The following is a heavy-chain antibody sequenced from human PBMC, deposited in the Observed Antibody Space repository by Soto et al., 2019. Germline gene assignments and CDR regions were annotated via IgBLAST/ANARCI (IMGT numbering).Heavy chain of an antibody. CDR3: ARGVGEGVDY. Sequence: ASVKVSCKASGYSFTSLDINWVRQTAGQGLEWMGWMQPSTGRTGYAQKFQGRVTMTRDTSINTAYMELTTLTSDDTAFYYCARGVGEGVDYWGQGTLVTVSS. V-gene: IGHV1-8*01. J-gene: IGHJ4*02. CDR2: MQPSTGRT. CDR1: GYSFTSLD. D-gene: IGHD4-17*01.